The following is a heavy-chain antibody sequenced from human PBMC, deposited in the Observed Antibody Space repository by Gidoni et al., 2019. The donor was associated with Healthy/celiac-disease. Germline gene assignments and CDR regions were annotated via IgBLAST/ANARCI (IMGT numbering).Heavy chain of an antibody. D-gene: IGHD4-17*01. CDR1: GFPFSSYA. J-gene: IGHJ4*02. Sequence: QVQLVESGGGVVQPGRSLRLSCAASGFPFSSYAMHWVRQAPGKGLEWVAVISYDGSNKYYADSVKGRFTISRDNSKNTLYLQMNSLRAEDTAVYYCARWGYGDSGFDYWGQGTLVTVSS. V-gene: IGHV3-30-3*01. CDR2: ISYDGSNK. CDR3: ARWGYGDSGFDY.